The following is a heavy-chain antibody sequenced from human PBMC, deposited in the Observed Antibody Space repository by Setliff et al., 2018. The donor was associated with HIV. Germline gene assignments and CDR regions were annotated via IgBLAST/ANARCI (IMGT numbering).Heavy chain of an antibody. Sequence: SVKVSCKASGGTFSSYAISWVRQAPGQGLEWMGGIIPIFGTANYAQKFQGRVTITADESTSTAYMELSSLRSEDTAVYYCARVPTRGPGELSNFDYWGQGTLVTVSS. CDR2: IIPIFGTA. CDR3: ARVPTRGPGELSNFDY. D-gene: IGHD3-16*02. V-gene: IGHV1-69*13. CDR1: GGTFSSYA. J-gene: IGHJ4*02.